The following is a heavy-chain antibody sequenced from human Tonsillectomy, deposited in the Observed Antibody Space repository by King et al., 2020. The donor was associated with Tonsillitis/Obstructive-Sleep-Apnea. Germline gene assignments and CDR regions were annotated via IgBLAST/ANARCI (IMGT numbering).Heavy chain of an antibody. CDR1: GFTFSSYG. CDR3: AKDLVGIVVVPAAPADY. D-gene: IGHD2-2*03. V-gene: IGHV3-30*18. Sequence: VQLVESGGGVVQPGRSLRLSCAASGFTFSSYGMHWVRQAPGKGLEWVAVISYDGSNKYYADSVKGRFTISRDNSKNTLYLQMNSLRAEDTAVYYCAKDLVGIVVVPAAPADYWGQGTLVTVSS. CDR2: ISYDGSNK. J-gene: IGHJ4*02.